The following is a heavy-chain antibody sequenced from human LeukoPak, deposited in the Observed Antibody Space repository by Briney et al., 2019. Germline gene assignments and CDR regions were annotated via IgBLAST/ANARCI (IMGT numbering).Heavy chain of an antibody. CDR2: ISAYNGNT. D-gene: IGHD3-22*01. Sequence: ASVKVSCKASGYTFTSYGISWVRQAPGQGLEWMGWISAYNGNTNYAQKLQGRVTMTTDTSTSTAYMGLRSLRSDDTAVYYCARDYDYYDGSGYYRYFDYWGQGALVTVSS. V-gene: IGHV1-18*01. CDR3: ARDYDYYDGSGYYRYFDY. J-gene: IGHJ4*02. CDR1: GYTFTSYG.